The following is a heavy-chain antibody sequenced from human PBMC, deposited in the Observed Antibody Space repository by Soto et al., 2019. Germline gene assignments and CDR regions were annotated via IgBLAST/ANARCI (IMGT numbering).Heavy chain of an antibody. CDR3: ATLETLGYCTNSLCVSWDY. J-gene: IGHJ4*02. CDR2: FDPEDGKR. D-gene: IGHD2-8*01. V-gene: IGHV1-24*01. CDR1: GYTLTGLS. Sequence: QVQLVQSGAEVKKPGASVKVSCKVSGYTLTGLSMHWVRQAPGKGLEWMGGFDPEDGKRIYAQKLQGRVTMTEETSTATGYMELSSLRSEDTAVYYCATLETLGYCTNSLCVSWDYWGQGTLVTVSS.